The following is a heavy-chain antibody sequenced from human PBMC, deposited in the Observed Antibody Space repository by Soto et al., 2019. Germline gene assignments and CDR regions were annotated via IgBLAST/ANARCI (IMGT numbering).Heavy chain of an antibody. CDR2: ISAYNGNT. CDR1: GYTFTSYG. V-gene: IGHV1-18*01. J-gene: IGHJ5*02. Sequence: QVQLVQSGAEVKKPGASMKVSCKASGYTFTSYGISWVRQAPGQGLEWMGWISAYNGNTNYAQKLQGRVTMTTDTSTSTAYMELRSLRSDDSAVYYCARDLDNYDFWSGSLNWFDPWGQGTLVTVSS. D-gene: IGHD3-3*01. CDR3: ARDLDNYDFWSGSLNWFDP.